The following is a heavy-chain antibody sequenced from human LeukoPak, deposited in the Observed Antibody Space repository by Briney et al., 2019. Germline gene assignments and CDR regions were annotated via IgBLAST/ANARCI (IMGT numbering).Heavy chain of an antibody. J-gene: IGHJ3*02. Sequence: PSETLSLTCTVSGGSISSSSYYWGWIRQPPGKGLEWIGSIYYSGSTYYNPSLKSRVTISVDTSKNQFSLKLSSVTAADTAVYYCASPSSITARGWADAFDIWGQGTMVTVSS. V-gene: IGHV4-39*01. CDR2: IYYSGST. CDR3: ASPSSITARGWADAFDI. CDR1: GGSISSSSYY. D-gene: IGHD6-6*01.